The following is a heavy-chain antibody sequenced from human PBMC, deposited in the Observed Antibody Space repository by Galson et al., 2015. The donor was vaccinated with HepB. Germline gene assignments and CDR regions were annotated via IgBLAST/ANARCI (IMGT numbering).Heavy chain of an antibody. Sequence: SLRLSCAASGFTFSSFAMSWVRQAPGKGLEWVSGFSGSGDNTYYADSVKSRVTISRDISKNTLYLQMNSLRADDTAVYYCAKGNDFWSGYYRTHYGLDVWGQGTTVTVSS. CDR3: AKGNDFWSGYYRTHYGLDV. CDR2: FSGSGDNT. V-gene: IGHV3-23*01. CDR1: GFTFSSFA. D-gene: IGHD3-3*01. J-gene: IGHJ6*02.